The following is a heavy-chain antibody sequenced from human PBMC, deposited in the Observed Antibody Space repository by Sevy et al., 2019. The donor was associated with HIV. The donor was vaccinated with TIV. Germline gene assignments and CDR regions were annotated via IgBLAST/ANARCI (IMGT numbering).Heavy chain of an antibody. CDR1: GFTCSNYW. J-gene: IGHJ4*02. Sequence: GGSLRLSCAVSGFTCSNYWMSWVRQAPGKGLECVANINQDGGEKYYLYSVKGRFFVSRDNAKNSLYLQMDSLRAEDTAVYYCAREQITGANPDYFDYWGQGTLVTVSS. CDR3: AREQITGANPDYFDY. V-gene: IGHV3-7*01. D-gene: IGHD1-7*01. CDR2: INQDGGEK.